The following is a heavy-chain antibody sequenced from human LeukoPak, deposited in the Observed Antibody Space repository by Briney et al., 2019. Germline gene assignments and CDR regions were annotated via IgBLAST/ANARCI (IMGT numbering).Heavy chain of an antibody. CDR3: AKTPFSSSSGPIDY. J-gene: IGHJ4*02. CDR1: GFTFSSYG. CDR2: IRYDGSNK. V-gene: IGHV3-30*02. Sequence: GGSLRLSCAASGFTFSSYGMHWVRQAPGKGLEWVAFIRYDGSNKYYADSVKGRFTISRDNSKNTLYLQMNSLRAEDTAVYYCAKTPFSSSSGPIDYWGQGTLVTVSS. D-gene: IGHD6-6*01.